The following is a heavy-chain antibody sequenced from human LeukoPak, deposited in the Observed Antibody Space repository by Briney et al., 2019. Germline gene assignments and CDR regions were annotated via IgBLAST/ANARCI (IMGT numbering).Heavy chain of an antibody. V-gene: IGHV3-15*01. CDR2: IKSKTDGGTT. D-gene: IGHD5-24*01. CDR3: ASMRLQFRKFWFDP. J-gene: IGHJ5*02. CDR1: GFTFSNAW. Sequence: GGSLRLSCAASGFTFSNAWMSWVRQAPGKGLEWVGRIKSKTDGGTTDYAAPVKGRFIISRDDSKNTLYLQMNSLKTEDTAVYYCASMRLQFRKFWFDPWGQGTLVTVSS.